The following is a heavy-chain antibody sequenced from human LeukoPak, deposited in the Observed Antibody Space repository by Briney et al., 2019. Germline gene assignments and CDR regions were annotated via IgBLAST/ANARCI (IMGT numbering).Heavy chain of an antibody. Sequence: GGSLRLSCAASGFTVSSNYMSWVRQAPGKGLEWVSVIYSGGSTYYADSVKGRFTISRDNSKNTLYLQMNSLRAEDTAVYYCARVSTDYDFWSGYYKGNWFDPWGQETLVTVSS. CDR3: ARVSTDYDFWSGYYKGNWFDP. J-gene: IGHJ5*02. CDR1: GFTVSSNY. CDR2: IYSGGST. V-gene: IGHV3-66*02. D-gene: IGHD3-3*01.